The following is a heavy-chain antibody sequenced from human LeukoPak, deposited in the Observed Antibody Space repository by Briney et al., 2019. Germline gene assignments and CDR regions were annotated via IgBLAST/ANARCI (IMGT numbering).Heavy chain of an antibody. V-gene: IGHV1-2*02. D-gene: IGHD4-23*01. CDR3: ARSRWFPHNWFDP. CDR1: GYTFTGYY. Sequence: GASVKVSCKASGYTFTGYYMHWVRQAPGQGLEWMGWINPNSGGTNYAQKFQGRVTMTRDTSISTAYMELSRLRSDDTAVYYCARSRWFPHNWFDPWGQGTLVTVSS. J-gene: IGHJ5*02. CDR2: INPNSGGT.